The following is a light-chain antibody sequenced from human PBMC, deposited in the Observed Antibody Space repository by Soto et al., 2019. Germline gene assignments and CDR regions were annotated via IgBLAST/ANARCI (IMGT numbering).Light chain of an antibody. V-gene: IGKV3-20*01. CDR1: QSISSTY. J-gene: IGKJ1*01. CDR3: PQSGSPSGWT. Sequence: EIVLTQSPGTLSLSPGERATLSCRAGQSISSTYLAWYQQKPGQALRLLIYGASTRATGIPDRFSGSGSGTDFTLTISRLEPEDFAVYYCPQSGSPSGWTFGRGTKVEIK. CDR2: GAS.